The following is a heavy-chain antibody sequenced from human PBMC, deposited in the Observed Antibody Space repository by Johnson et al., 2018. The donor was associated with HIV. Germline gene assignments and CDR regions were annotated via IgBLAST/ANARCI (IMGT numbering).Heavy chain of an antibody. Sequence: MMLVESGGGLVQSGGSLRLSCAASGFTVSSNYMSWVRQAPGKGLEWVSVIYSGGSTYYADSVKGRFTISRDNSKNTLYLQMNSLKTEDTAVYSCTTGPIAARRGAFDIWGRGTMVTVSS. CDR1: GFTVSSNY. D-gene: IGHD6-13*01. CDR3: TTGPIAARRGAFDI. J-gene: IGHJ3*02. V-gene: IGHV3-66*01. CDR2: IYSGGST.